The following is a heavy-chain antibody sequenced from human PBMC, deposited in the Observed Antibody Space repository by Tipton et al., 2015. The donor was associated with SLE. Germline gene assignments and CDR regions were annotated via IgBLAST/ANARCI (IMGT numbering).Heavy chain of an antibody. V-gene: IGHV3-66*01. CDR2: IYSGGST. D-gene: IGHD2-15*01. Sequence: LSLTCNVSGGSISSGGYYWSWIRQHPGKGLEWVSVIYSGGSTYYADSVKGRFTISRDNSKNTLYLQMNSLRAEDTAVYYCARGIPVVVNNIPGSGWFDPWGQGTLVTVSS. CDR3: ARGIPVVVNNIPGSGWFDP. CDR1: GGSISSGGYY. J-gene: IGHJ5*02.